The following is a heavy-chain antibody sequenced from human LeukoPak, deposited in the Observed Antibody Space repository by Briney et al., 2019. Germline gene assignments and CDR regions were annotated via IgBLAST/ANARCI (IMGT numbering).Heavy chain of an antibody. J-gene: IGHJ4*02. CDR2: ISAYNGNT. CDR1: GYTFTGYY. Sequence: GATVKVSCKASGYTFTGYYMHWVRQAPGQGLEWMGWISAYNGNTNYAQKLQGRVTMTTDTSTSTAYMELRSLRSDDTAVYYCARDYGSTIDYWGQGTLVTVSS. V-gene: IGHV1-18*04. D-gene: IGHD5-24*01. CDR3: ARDYGSTIDY.